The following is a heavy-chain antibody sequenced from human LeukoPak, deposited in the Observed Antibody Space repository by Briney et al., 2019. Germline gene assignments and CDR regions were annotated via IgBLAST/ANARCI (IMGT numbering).Heavy chain of an antibody. Sequence: GGSLRLSCAASGFTFSSYEMNWVRQAPGKGLEWVSYISSSGSTIYYADSVKGRFTISRDNAKNSPYLQMNSLRAEDTAVYYCARDYYDSSGYYFDYYYYYYMDVWGKGTTVTISS. V-gene: IGHV3-48*03. D-gene: IGHD3-22*01. CDR2: ISSSGSTI. CDR3: ARDYYDSSGYYFDYYYYYYMDV. CDR1: GFTFSSYE. J-gene: IGHJ6*03.